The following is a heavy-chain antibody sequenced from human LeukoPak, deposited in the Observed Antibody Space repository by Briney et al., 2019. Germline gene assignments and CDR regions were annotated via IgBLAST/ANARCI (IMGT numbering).Heavy chain of an antibody. Sequence: PGGSLRLSCAASGFTFSGSAMHWVRQASGKGLEWVGRIRSKANSYATAYAAPVKGRFTISRDDSKNTAYLQMNSLKTEDTAVYYCTRLSGATDYFDYWGQGTLVTVSS. CDR1: GFTFSGSA. CDR3: TRLSGATDYFDY. CDR2: IRSKANSYAT. J-gene: IGHJ4*02. V-gene: IGHV3-73*01. D-gene: IGHD1-26*01.